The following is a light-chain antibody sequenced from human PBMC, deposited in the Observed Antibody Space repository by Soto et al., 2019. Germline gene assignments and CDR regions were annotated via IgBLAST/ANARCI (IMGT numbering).Light chain of an antibody. CDR2: DAS. CDR1: ESVSSK. CDR3: QQFSSYPLT. J-gene: IGKJ4*01. Sequence: EIVMTQSPATLSVSPGERATLSCRASESVSSKLVWYQKKPGQAPRLLIHDASTRATGIPARFSGSGSGTEFTLTISSLEPEDFAVYYCQQFSSYPLTFGGGTKVDNK. V-gene: IGKV3-15*01.